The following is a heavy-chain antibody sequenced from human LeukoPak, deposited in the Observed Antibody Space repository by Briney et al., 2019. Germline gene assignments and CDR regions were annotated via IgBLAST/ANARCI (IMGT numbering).Heavy chain of an antibody. CDR2: INAGNGNT. D-gene: IGHD4-17*01. J-gene: IGHJ2*01. CDR1: GYTFTSYA. CDR3: ARGYGDYVWYFDL. Sequence: ASVKVSCKASGYTFTSYAMHWVRQAPGQRLEWMGWINAGNGNTKCSQKFQGRVTITRDTSASTAYMELSSLRSEDTAVYYCARGYGDYVWYFDLWGRGTLVTVSS. V-gene: IGHV1-3*01.